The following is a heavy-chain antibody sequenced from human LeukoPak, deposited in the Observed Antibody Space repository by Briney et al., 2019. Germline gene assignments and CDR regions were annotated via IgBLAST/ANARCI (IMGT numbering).Heavy chain of an antibody. J-gene: IGHJ4*02. V-gene: IGHV4-4*07. CDR3: SRTAMVRGVDY. Sequence: PSETLSLTCTVSGDSISNYYWSWIRQPAGKGLEWIGRIYTSGSTNYNPSLKSRVTMSVDTSKNQFSLKLSSVTAADTAVYYCSRTAMVRGVDYWGQGTLVTVSS. CDR2: IYTSGST. CDR1: GDSISNYY. D-gene: IGHD5-18*01.